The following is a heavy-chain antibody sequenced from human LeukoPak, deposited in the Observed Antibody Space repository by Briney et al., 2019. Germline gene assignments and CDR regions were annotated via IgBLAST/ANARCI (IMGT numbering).Heavy chain of an antibody. D-gene: IGHD6-6*01. V-gene: IGHV3-30*18. CDR2: ISYDGSNK. Sequence: LTGGSLRLSCAASGFTFSSYGMHWVRQAPGKGLEWVAVISYDGSNKYYADSVKGRFTISRDNSRNTLYLQMNSLRAEDTAVYYCAKGPGGSSIPWGQETLVTVSS. J-gene: IGHJ5*02. CDR1: GFTFSSYG. CDR3: AKGPGGSSIP.